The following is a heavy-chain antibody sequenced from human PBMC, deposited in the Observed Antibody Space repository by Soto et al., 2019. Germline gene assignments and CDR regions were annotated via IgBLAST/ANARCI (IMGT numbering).Heavy chain of an antibody. Sequence: EVQLVESGGGLVQPGGSLRLSCAASGFTFSPYWMSWVRQAPGKGLEWVAIIKDDGGDEHYLEAVRGRFTISRDNAKKSLYPRMNILRVEDAAMYYGVGGSGWIADSWGPGTLVTVSS. CDR1: GFTFSPYW. CDR2: IKDDGGDE. CDR3: VGGSGWIADS. D-gene: IGHD6-19*01. V-gene: IGHV3-7*05. J-gene: IGHJ4*02.